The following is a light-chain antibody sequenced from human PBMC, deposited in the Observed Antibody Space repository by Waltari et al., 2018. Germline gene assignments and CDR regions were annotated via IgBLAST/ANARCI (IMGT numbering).Light chain of an antibody. V-gene: IGKV1-27*01. CDR3: QKYNSAPLT. CDR2: AAS. CDR1: QAISYY. J-gene: IGKJ4*01. Sequence: DIQMTQTPSSLSASVEDRVTLTCRASQAISYYLAWYQQTPGKVRKLLIYAASILQSGVPSRFSGTGTGTGFSLTSSSLQPEEVATYYYQKYNSAPLTFGGGTKVEIK.